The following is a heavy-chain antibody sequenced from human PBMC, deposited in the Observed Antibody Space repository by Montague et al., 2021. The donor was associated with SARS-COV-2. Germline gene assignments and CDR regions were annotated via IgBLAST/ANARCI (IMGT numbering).Heavy chain of an antibody. J-gene: IGHJ4*02. D-gene: IGHD3-10*01. CDR1: GGSFSGYY. CDR3: ARVTRTIKLLWFGERSIRYYFDY. Sequence: ETLSLTCAVSGGSFSGYYWSWIRQPPGKGLEWIGEINHSGSTNYNPSLKSRLTISVDTSKNQFSLKLSSVTAADTAVYYCARVTRTIKLLWFGERSIRYYFDYWGQGTLVTVSS. V-gene: IGHV4-34*01. CDR2: INHSGST.